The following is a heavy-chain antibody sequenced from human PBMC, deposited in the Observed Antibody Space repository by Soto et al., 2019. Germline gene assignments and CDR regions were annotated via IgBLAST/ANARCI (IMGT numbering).Heavy chain of an antibody. D-gene: IGHD3-10*01. Sequence: SQTLSLTCTVSGAPDSSYYWSWIRQPPGKGLECIGYLYYSGSANYNPSLNSLVTISVDTSKNQFSLKLCYVAAAETGVYYCARQHYYRAGSYIYSADYFVYWCQGTLVAVFS. J-gene: IGHJ4*02. CDR1: GAPDSSYY. V-gene: IGHV4-59*08. CDR3: ARQHYYRAGSYIYSADYFVY. CDR2: LYYSGSA.